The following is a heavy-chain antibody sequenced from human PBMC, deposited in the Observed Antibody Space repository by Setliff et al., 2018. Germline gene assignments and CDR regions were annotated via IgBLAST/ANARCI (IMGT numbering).Heavy chain of an antibody. J-gene: IGHJ4*02. Sequence: SVKVSCKASGGTFRTDGFSWVRQAPGQGLEWMGRIIPVFGTAKYAQKFQGRVTISADESTRTAYMELSSLRFEDTAVYYCAKPRLELRWGFEYWGQGTPVTVSS. D-gene: IGHD1-7*01. CDR1: GGTFRTDG. CDR2: IIPVFGTA. CDR3: AKPRLELRWGFEY. V-gene: IGHV1-69*13.